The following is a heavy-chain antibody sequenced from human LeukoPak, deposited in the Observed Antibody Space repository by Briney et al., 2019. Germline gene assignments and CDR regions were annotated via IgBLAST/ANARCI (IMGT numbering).Heavy chain of an antibody. V-gene: IGHV4-39*07. Sequence: SETLSLTCTVSGGSISSSNYYWGWIRQPPGKGLEWIGSVYYSGSTYYNPSLKSRVTISVDTSKNQFSLKLSSVTAADTAVYYCARDSSTVGYFDYWGQGTLVTVSS. J-gene: IGHJ4*02. CDR1: GGSISSSNYY. CDR3: ARDSSTVGYFDY. CDR2: VYYSGST. D-gene: IGHD4-23*01.